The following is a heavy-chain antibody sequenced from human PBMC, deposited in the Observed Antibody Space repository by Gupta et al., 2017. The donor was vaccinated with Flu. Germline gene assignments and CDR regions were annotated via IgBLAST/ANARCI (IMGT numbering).Heavy chain of an antibody. V-gene: IGHV3-30*18. CDR2: SSNDGYNK. J-gene: IGHJ4*02. D-gene: IGHD1-26*01. Sequence: GLEWVAGSSNDGYNKYYADPVKGRFTISRDNPKNTLYLQMNSLRAEDTAVYCCAKGGAPSSGRYYLEYWGQGNLVTVSS. CDR3: AKGGAPSSGRYYLEY.